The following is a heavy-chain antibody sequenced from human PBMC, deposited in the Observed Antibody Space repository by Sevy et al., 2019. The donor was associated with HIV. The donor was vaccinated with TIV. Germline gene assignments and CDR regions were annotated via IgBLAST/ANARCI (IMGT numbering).Heavy chain of an antibody. Sequence: GGSLRLSCAASGFTVSSNYMSWVRQAPGKGLEWVSVIYSGGSTYYADSVKGGFTISRDNSTNTPYLQMNSLRAEDTAVYYCARRKRGRYYDSSGYWPFDYWGQGTLVTVSS. CDR3: ARRKRGRYYDSSGYWPFDY. J-gene: IGHJ4*02. V-gene: IGHV3-53*01. CDR1: GFTVSSNY. D-gene: IGHD3-22*01. CDR2: IYSGGST.